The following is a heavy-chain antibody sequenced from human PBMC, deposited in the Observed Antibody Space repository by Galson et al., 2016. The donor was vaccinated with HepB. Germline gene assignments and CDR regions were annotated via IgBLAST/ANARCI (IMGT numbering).Heavy chain of an antibody. Sequence: SLRLSCAVSGFTFSSYAMHWVRQAPGKGLEWVAVISYDGNNKYYADSVKGRFTISRDNSKNTLYLQMNSLRPEDTAVYFCARARTDHSGKWYLDCWGQGALVSVSS. J-gene: IGHJ4*02. D-gene: IGHD5-12*01. V-gene: IGHV3-30-3*01. CDR3: ARARTDHSGKWYLDC. CDR2: ISYDGNNK. CDR1: GFTFSSYA.